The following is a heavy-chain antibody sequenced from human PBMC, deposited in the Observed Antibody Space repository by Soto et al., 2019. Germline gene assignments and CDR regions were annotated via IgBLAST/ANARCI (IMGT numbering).Heavy chain of an antibody. CDR1: GGTFSSYA. D-gene: IGHD3-3*01. CDR3: ARVVPSRSGYYTPSYWFDP. CDR2: IIPIFGTA. V-gene: IGHV1-69*13. J-gene: IGHJ5*02. Sequence: ASVKVSCKASGGTFSSYAISWVRQAPGQGLEWMGGIIPIFGTANYAQKFQGRVTITADESTGTAYMELSSLRSEDTAVYYCARVVPSRSGYYTPSYWFDPWGQGTLVTVSS.